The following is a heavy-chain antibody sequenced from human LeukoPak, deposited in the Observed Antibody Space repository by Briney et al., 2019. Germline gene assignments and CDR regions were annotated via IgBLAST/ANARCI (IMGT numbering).Heavy chain of an antibody. CDR3: ARGLASSNWPHWFDP. V-gene: IGHV3-48*03. J-gene: IGHJ5*02. CDR1: GFTFSNYE. Sequence: GGSLRLSCAASGFTFSNYEMNWVRQAPGKGLEWVSYISAIDGTTYYADSVKGRFTISRDNAKNSLYPQMNSLRVEDTAVYHCARGLASSNWPHWFDPWGQGTLVSVSS. CDR2: ISAIDGTT. D-gene: IGHD6-13*01.